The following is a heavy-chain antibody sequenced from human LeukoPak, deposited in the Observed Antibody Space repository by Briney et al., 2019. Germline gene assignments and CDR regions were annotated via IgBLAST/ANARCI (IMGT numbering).Heavy chain of an antibody. CDR1: GYSVTSYC. CDR2: INPGDSDT. V-gene: IGHV5-51*01. D-gene: IGHD2-2*03. J-gene: IGHJ5*02. Sequence: GESLNISCQGSGYSVTSYCIGWVRQMPGKGLEWMGIINPGDSDTRYSPSFQGQVTLSTDKSLSTAYLQWSSLKPPHTALYFLARLDRPPRGWFDPWGQGTVVSVSS. CDR3: ARLDRPPRGWFDP.